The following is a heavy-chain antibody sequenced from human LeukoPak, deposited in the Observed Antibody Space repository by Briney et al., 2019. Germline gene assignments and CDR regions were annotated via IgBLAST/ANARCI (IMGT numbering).Heavy chain of an antibody. Sequence: GGSLRLSCAASGFTFSSYAMHWVRQAPGKGLEYVSAISSNGGSTYYANSVKGRFTISRDNSKNTLYLQMNSLRAEDTAVYYCANLGLLYYYDSSGYSRDDAFDIWGQGTMVTVSS. D-gene: IGHD3-22*01. V-gene: IGHV3-64*01. CDR1: GFTFSSYA. J-gene: IGHJ3*02. CDR2: ISSNGGST. CDR3: ANLGLLYYYDSSGYSRDDAFDI.